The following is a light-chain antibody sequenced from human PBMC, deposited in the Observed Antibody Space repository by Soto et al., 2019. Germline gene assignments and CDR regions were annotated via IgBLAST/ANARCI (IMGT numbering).Light chain of an antibody. CDR1: SSDVGGYND. Sequence: QSVLTQPPSASGSPGQSVTISCTGTSSDVGGYNDVSWYQQYPGKATKLMIYEVSKRPSVVPDRFSGSKSGNTASRTVSGLQAEDEADYYCSSYGGRNNLLFGGGTKLTVL. J-gene: IGLJ2*01. CDR3: SSYGGRNNLL. V-gene: IGLV2-8*01. CDR2: EVS.